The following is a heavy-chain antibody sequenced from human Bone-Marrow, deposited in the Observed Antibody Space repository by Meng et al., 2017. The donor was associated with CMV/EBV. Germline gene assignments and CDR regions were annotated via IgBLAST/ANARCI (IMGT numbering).Heavy chain of an antibody. CDR2: INPNSGGT. Sequence: ASVKVSCKASGYTFTGYYMHWVRQAPGQGLEWMGWINPNSGGTNYAQKFQGRVTMTRDTSNSTAYMELSRLRSDDTAVYYCARVPVVGATPFDYWGQGTLVTVSS. J-gene: IGHJ4*02. V-gene: IGHV1-2*02. D-gene: IGHD1-26*01. CDR3: ARVPVVGATPFDY. CDR1: GYTFTGYY.